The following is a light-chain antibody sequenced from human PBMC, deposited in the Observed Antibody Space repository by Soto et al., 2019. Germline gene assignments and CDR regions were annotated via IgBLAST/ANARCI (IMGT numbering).Light chain of an antibody. J-gene: IGKJ4*01. Sequence: EIVLTQSPGTLSLSPGVRATLSCRASQSVSSSYLAWYQQKPGQAPRLLIYGASSRATGIPDRFSGSGSGTDFTLTISRLEPEEFAVYYCQQYGSAPFTFGGGTKVEIK. CDR1: QSVSSSY. CDR2: GAS. V-gene: IGKV3-20*01. CDR3: QQYGSAPFT.